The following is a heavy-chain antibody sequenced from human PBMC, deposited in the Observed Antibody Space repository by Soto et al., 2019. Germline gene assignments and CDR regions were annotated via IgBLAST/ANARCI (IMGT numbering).Heavy chain of an antibody. CDR3: VSLYYDFWSETADAFDI. CDR1: GFTFSSYS. V-gene: IGHV3-48*02. D-gene: IGHD3-3*01. CDR2: ISSSSSTI. Sequence: AGGSLRLSCAAFGFTFSSYSMNWVRQSPGKGLEWVSYISSSSSTIYYADSVKGRFTISRDNAKNSLYLQMNSLRDEDTAVYYCVSLYYDFWSETADAFDIWGQGTM. J-gene: IGHJ3*02.